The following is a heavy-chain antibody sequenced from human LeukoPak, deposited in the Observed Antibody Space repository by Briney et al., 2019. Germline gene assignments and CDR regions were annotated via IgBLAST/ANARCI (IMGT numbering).Heavy chain of an antibody. D-gene: IGHD3-22*01. CDR1: GYTFTGYY. CDR3: ARGTYYYDSSGYPPSDY. V-gene: IGHV1-2*02. J-gene: IGHJ4*02. Sequence: ASVKVSCKASGYTFTGYYMHWVRQAPGQGLEWMGWINPNSGGTNYAQKFQGRVTMTRDTSISTAYMELSRLRSDDTAVYYCARGTYYYDSSGYPPSDYWGQGTLVTVSS. CDR2: INPNSGGT.